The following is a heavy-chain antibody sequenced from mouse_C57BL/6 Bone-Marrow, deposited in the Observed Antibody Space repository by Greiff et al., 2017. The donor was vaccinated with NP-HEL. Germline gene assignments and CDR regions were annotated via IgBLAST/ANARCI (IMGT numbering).Heavy chain of an antibody. V-gene: IGHV1-81*01. J-gene: IGHJ1*03. CDR2: IYPRSGNT. D-gene: IGHD1-1*01. Sequence: VQLQQSGAELARPGASVKLSCKASGYTFTSYGISWVKQRTGQGLEWIGEIYPRSGNTYYNEKFKGKATLTADNSSSTAYMELRSLTSEDSAVYVCARSGYYGSSRYFDVWGTGTTVTVSS. CDR1: GYTFTSYG. CDR3: ARSGYYGSSRYFDV.